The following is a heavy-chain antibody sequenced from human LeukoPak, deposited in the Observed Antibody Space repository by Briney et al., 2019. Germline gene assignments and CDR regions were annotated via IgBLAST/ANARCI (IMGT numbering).Heavy chain of an antibody. J-gene: IGHJ4*02. CDR1: GGSISISGCY. CDR2: IYYSGST. Sequence: SETLSLTCTVSGGSISISGCYWGWIRQPPGEGLEWIGTIYYSGSTHYNPSLKSRVTISVDTSKNQFSLNLRSVTAADTAVYYCARSFPGAVFLDYWGQGTLVTVPS. CDR3: ARSFPGAVFLDY. D-gene: IGHD2-8*01. V-gene: IGHV4-39*01.